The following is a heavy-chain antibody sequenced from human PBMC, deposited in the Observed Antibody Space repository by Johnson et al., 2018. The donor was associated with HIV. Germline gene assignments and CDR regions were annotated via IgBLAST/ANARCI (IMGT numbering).Heavy chain of an antibody. Sequence: VQLVESGGGVVQPGRSLRLSCAASGFTFSSYAMHWVRQAPGKGLDWVAVISYDGSNKYYADSVKGRLTISRDNAKNSLYLQMNSLRAEDTALYYCARAVGGSYHDAFDSWGQGTMVTVSS. CDR1: GFTFSSYA. CDR2: ISYDGSNK. D-gene: IGHD1-26*01. CDR3: ARAVGGSYHDAFDS. V-gene: IGHV3-30-3*01. J-gene: IGHJ3*02.